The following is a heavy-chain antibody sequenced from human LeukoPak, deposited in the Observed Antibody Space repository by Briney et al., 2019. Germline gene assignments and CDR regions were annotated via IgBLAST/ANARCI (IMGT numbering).Heavy chain of an antibody. V-gene: IGHV4-59*11. CDR3: ARGGSAAKYYFDS. J-gene: IGHJ4*02. D-gene: IGHD6-13*01. Sequence: SETLSLTCTVSNDSISPLYWGWIRQPPGKGLEFIGYIFYSGTTNFNPSLKSRVTLSLDTPKNQFSLRLNSLTAADTAVYYCARGGSAAKYYFDSWGQGTLVTVSS. CDR1: NDSISPLY. CDR2: IFYSGTT.